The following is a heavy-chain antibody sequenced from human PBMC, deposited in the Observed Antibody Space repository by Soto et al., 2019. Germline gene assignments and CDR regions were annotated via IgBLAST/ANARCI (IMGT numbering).Heavy chain of an antibody. D-gene: IGHD3-22*01. CDR3: AREGRYYDSSGYYPTDFDY. J-gene: IGHJ4*02. V-gene: IGHV3-30-3*01. CDR1: GFTFSSYA. Sequence: QVQLVESGGGVVQPGRSLRLSCAASGFTFSSYAMHWVRQAPGKGLEWVAVISYDGSNKYYADSVKGRFTISRDNSKNPLYLQMNSLRAEDTAVYYCAREGRYYDSSGYYPTDFDYWGQGTLVTVSS. CDR2: ISYDGSNK.